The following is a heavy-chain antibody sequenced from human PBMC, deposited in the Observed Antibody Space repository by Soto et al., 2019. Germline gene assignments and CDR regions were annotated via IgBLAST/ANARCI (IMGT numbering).Heavy chain of an antibody. CDR2: INTVGSTT. CDR1: GFIFTSYW. V-gene: IGHV3-74*01. Sequence: EVQLVESGGGLVQPGGSLRLSCAASGFIFTSYWMHWVRQTPGKGLVWVSRINTVGSTTAYADSVKGRFTISRDNAKNTVYLQMNSLRAEDMAVYYCARGGGNGEAGGMYWGQGTLVTVSS. J-gene: IGHJ4*02. D-gene: IGHD3-16*01. CDR3: ARGGGNGEAGGMY.